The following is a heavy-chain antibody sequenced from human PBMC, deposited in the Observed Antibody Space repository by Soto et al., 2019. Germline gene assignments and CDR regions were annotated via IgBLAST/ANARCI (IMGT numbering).Heavy chain of an antibody. Sequence: GGSLRLSCAASGFTFSSHWMHWVRQAPGKGLVWVSRINSDGSSTSYADSVKGRFTISRDNAKNTLYLQMNSLRAEDTAVYYCVIGDYDFDYWGQGTLVTVSS. V-gene: IGHV3-74*01. D-gene: IGHD4-17*01. CDR3: VIGDYDFDY. CDR1: GFTFSSHW. J-gene: IGHJ4*02. CDR2: INSDGSST.